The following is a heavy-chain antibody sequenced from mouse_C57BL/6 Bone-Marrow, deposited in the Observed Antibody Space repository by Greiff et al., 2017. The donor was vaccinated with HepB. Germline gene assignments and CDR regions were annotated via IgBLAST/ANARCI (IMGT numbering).Heavy chain of an antibody. Sequence: VHLVESGPGLVAPSQSLSITCTVSGFSLTSYAISWVRQPPGKGLEWLGVIWTGGGTNYNSALKSRLSISKDNSKSQVFIKMNSLQTDDTARYYCARKGGYDYDWYFDVWGTGTTVTVSS. CDR3: ARKGGYDYDWYFDV. V-gene: IGHV2-9-1*01. CDR1: GFSLTSYA. D-gene: IGHD2-4*01. J-gene: IGHJ1*03. CDR2: IWTGGGT.